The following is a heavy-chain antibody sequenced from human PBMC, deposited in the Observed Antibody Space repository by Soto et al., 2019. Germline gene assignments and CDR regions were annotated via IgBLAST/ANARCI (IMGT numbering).Heavy chain of an antibody. D-gene: IGHD5-18*01. CDR2: ISYDGSNK. J-gene: IGHJ4*02. CDR1: GFTFSSYG. CDR3: AKDRRGMATAPVPFAN. V-gene: IGHV3-30*18. Sequence: GGSLRLSCAASGFTFSSYGMHWVRQAPGKGLEWVAVISYDGSNKYYADSVKGRFTISRDNSKNTLYLQMNSLRAEDTAVYYCAKDRRGMATAPVPFANWGQGTLVTVSS.